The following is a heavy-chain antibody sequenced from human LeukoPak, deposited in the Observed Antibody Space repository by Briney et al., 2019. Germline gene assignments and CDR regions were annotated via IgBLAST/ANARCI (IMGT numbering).Heavy chain of an antibody. J-gene: IGHJ4*02. CDR3: SPPALGRRLYYYDY. D-gene: IGHD3-16*01. V-gene: IGHV3-15*07. CDR1: GFTFSSAC. Sequence: KTGGSLRLSCAASGFTFSSACLSWVRQAPGKGLEWVGRIRTKSDGETVDYAAPVKGRFTISRDDSKNTLFLQMNSLKTEDTAVYYCSPPALGRRLYYYDYWGQGTLVTVSP. CDR2: IRTKSDGETV.